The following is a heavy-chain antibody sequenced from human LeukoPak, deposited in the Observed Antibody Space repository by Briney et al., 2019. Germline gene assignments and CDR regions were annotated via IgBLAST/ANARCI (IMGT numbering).Heavy chain of an antibody. D-gene: IGHD4-11*01. V-gene: IGHV4-59*13. CDR2: IYYSGST. CDR1: GGSISSYC. Sequence: SETLSLTCTVSGGSISSYCWSWIRHPPGEGLGRVGYIYYSGSTNYNPSLKSRVTISVDTSKNQFSLKLSSVTAADTAVYYCARGGRTHDYPMGYWGQGTLVTVSS. J-gene: IGHJ4*02. CDR3: ARGGRTHDYPMGY.